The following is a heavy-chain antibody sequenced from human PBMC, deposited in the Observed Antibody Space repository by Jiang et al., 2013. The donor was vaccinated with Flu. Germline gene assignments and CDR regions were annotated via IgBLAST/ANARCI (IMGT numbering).Heavy chain of an antibody. J-gene: IGHJ6*02. Sequence: PTQTLTLTCTFSGFSLSTSGMCVSWIRQPPGEALEWLARIDWDDDKYYTTSLKTRLTISKDTSKNQVVLTMTNMDPVDTATYYCARILGESYNNYGAYYYHGMDVWGQGTTVTVSS. CDR2: IDWDDDK. V-gene: IGHV2-70*11. CDR3: ARILGESYNNYGAYYYHGMDV. D-gene: IGHD3-10*01. CDR1: GFSLSTSGMC.